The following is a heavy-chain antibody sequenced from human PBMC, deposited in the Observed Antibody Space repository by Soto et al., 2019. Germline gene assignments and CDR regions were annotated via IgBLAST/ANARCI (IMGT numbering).Heavy chain of an antibody. CDR2: ISSNGGST. J-gene: IGHJ6*03. Sequence: GALRLSCAASGFTFSSYGMHWVRQAPGEVLEYVTAISSNGGSTYYGNSVKGRFPISRDNSKNTLYLQMGSLRAEDMAVYYCARVVVAATLYGDYYYYMDVWGKGTTVTVSS. D-gene: IGHD2-15*01. CDR3: ARVVVAATLYGDYYYYMDV. CDR1: GFTFSSYG. V-gene: IGHV3-64*01.